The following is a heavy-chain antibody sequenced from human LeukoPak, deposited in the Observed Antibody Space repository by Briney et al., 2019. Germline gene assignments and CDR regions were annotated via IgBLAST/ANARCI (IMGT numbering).Heavy chain of an antibody. J-gene: IGHJ6*02. V-gene: IGHV4-59*08. CDR1: GGSISSYY. D-gene: IGHD4-4*01. Sequence: SEALSLTCTVSGGSISSYYWSWIRQPPGKGLEWIGYIYYSGSTNYNPSLKSRVTISVDTSKNQFSLKLSSVTAADTAVYYCARMTTVTTPYYYGMDIWGQGTTVTVSS. CDR3: ARMTTVTTPYYYGMDI. CDR2: IYYSGST.